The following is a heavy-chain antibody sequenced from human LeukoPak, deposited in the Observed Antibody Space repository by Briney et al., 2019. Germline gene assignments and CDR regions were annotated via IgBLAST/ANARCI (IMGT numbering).Heavy chain of an antibody. D-gene: IGHD3-16*01. Sequence: TGGSLRLSCEASGFSLSNHWMHWVRQAPGKGLVWVAHIDPDGSVANYGDSVKGRFTISRDNAKNTLYLQMDSLRAEETAVYYCARELGRGGSAFDVWGQGTMVTVSS. CDR3: ARELGRGGSAFDV. CDR2: IDPDGSVA. CDR1: GFSLSNHW. V-gene: IGHV3-74*01. J-gene: IGHJ3*01.